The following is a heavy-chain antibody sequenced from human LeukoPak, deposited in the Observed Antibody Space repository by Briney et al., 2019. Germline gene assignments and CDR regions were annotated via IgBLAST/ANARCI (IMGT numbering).Heavy chain of an antibody. CDR3: VVGHNYFDY. Sequence: SETLSLTCSVSGGSIRNYYWTWIRQPPGKGLEWIGHVSNSGSTKYNPSLKSRVTISIDTSKKHFSLKLSSVTAADTAVYYCVVGHNYFDYWGQGTLVTVSS. V-gene: IGHV4-59*08. J-gene: IGHJ4*02. D-gene: IGHD2-15*01. CDR1: GGSIRNYY. CDR2: VSNSGST.